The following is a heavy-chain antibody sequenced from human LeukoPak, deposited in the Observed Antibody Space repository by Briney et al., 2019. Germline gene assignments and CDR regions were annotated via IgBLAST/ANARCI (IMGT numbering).Heavy chain of an antibody. CDR3: AHSASSTSCYDY. CDR1: GFSLTTTGVG. Sequence: SGPTLVKPTQTLTLTCTFSGFSLTTTGVGVGWIRQPPGKALEWLALIYWNDDKRYSPSLKRRLTITKDTSKNQVVLTMTNMDPVDTATYYCAHSASSTSCYDYWGQGTLVTVSS. CDR2: IYWNDDK. J-gene: IGHJ4*02. D-gene: IGHD2-2*01. V-gene: IGHV2-5*01.